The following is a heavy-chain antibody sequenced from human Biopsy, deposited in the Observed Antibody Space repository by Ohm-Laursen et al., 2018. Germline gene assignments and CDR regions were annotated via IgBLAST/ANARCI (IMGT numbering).Heavy chain of an antibody. Sequence: TQTLTLTSSFSGFSLDSNGVHVGWIRQPPGKALEWVAVIYWDDKKYYSPSLESRLTITKDTSKNQVVLTMTDMEPMDTATFYCVQRVSPGPFNYWGQGALVTVSS. J-gene: IGHJ4*02. CDR1: GFSLDSNGVH. V-gene: IGHV2-5*02. CDR2: IYWDDKK. CDR3: VQRVSPGPFNY.